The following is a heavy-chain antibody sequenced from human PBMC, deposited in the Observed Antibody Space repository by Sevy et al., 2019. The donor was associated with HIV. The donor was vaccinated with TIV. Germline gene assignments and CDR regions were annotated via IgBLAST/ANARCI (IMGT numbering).Heavy chain of an antibody. J-gene: IGHJ4*01. CDR2: ISSNGDNA. CDR1: GFTFRTYA. CDR3: ARGPEWELTSFLSH. D-gene: IGHD1-26*01. V-gene: IGHV3-30-3*01. Sequence: GGPLRLSCAASGFTFRTYAFHWVRQTPGRGLEWIGLISSNGDNAFYANSVRGRFTISRDNSMNTLYLQMTSLTPDDTAVYYCARGPEWELTSFLSHWGHGTLVTVSS.